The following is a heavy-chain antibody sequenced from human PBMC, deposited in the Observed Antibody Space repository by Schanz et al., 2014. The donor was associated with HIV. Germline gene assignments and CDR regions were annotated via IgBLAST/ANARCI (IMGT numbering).Heavy chain of an antibody. D-gene: IGHD5-12*01. V-gene: IGHV3-21*01. J-gene: IGHJ6*02. CDR2: ISTSRSYI. Sequence: VQLVESGGGVVQLGRSLRLSCAASGFTFSSYGMHWVRQAPGKGLEWVSSISTSRSYIDYADSVKGRFTISRDNAKNSLYLQMNSLRAEDTAVYYCARDTADIVATITNYYYGMDVWGQGTTVTVSS. CDR3: ARDTADIVATITNYYYGMDV. CDR1: GFTFSSYG.